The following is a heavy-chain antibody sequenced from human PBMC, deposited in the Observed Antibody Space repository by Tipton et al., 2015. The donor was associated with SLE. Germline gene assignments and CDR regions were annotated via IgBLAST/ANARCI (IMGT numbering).Heavy chain of an antibody. V-gene: IGHV4-61*02. CDR2: IYSSGST. CDR3: ARGGGSYYDY. CDR1: GASVGHSSYY. J-gene: IGHJ4*02. Sequence: TLSLTCTVSGASVGHSSYYWSWIRQPAGKGLEWIGRIYSSGSTIYNPSLKSRLTLSLDTSKNQFSLRVRSVTAADTAVYYCARGGGSYYDYWGQGTLVTVSS. D-gene: IGHD1-26*01.